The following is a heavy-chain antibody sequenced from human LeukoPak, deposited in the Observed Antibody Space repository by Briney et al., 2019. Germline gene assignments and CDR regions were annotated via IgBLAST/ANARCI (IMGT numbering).Heavy chain of an antibody. CDR3: ARGRVVPATRLDY. CDR1: GFTFSNYA. V-gene: IGHV3-30*04. Sequence: GGSLRLSCAASGFTFSNYAMHWVRQAPGKGLEWVAVISYDAKYKYYAVSLRGRFTISRDKSNNTLYLQMSSLGSEDTAVYYCARGRVVPATRLDYWGRGTLVTVSS. CDR2: ISYDAKYK. D-gene: IGHD2-15*01. J-gene: IGHJ4*02.